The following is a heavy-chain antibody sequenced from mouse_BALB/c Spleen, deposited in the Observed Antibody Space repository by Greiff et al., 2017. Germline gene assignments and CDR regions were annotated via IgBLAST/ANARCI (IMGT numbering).Heavy chain of an antibody. Sequence: VQLQQSGTVLARPGASVKMSCKASGYSFTSYWMHWVKQRPGQGLEWIGAIYPGNSDTSYNQKFKGKAKLTAVTSASTAYMELSSLTNEDSAVYYCTSDGYWNAMDYWGQGTSVTVSS. CDR3: TSDGYWNAMDY. CDR1: GYSFTSYW. J-gene: IGHJ4*01. D-gene: IGHD2-3*01. CDR2: IYPGNSDT. V-gene: IGHV1-5*01.